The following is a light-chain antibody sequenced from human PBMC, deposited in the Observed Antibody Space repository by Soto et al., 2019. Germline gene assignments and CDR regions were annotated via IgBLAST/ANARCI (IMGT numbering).Light chain of an antibody. CDR1: MNDIGAYEF. CDR2: EVV. J-gene: IGLJ1*01. Sequence: QAVLPKPPSASGSPGQSVTISCTGTMNDIGAYEFVSWYQHHPGKAPKLIIYEVVQRPSGVPDRFSGSKSGNTASLTVSGLQAADEADYYCKSYAGSNTYVLGTGTKVTVL. V-gene: IGLV2-8*01. CDR3: KSYAGSNTYV.